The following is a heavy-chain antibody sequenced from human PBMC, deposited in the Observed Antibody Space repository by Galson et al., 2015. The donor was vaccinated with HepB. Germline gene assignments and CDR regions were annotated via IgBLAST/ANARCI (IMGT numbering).Heavy chain of an antibody. CDR1: GFTFSSYG. J-gene: IGHJ4*02. V-gene: IGHV3-33*01. D-gene: IGHD6-13*01. CDR3: ARGKYSSSWFPLFDY. CDR2: IWYDGSNK. Sequence: SLRLSCAASGFTFSSYGMHWVRQAPGKGLEWVAVIWYDGSNKYYADSVKGRFTISRDNSKNTLYLQMNSLRAEDTAVYYCARGKYSSSWFPLFDYWGQGTLVTVSS.